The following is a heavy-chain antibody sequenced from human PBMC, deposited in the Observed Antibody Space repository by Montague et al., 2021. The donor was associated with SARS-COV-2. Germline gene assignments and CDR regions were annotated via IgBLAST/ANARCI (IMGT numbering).Heavy chain of an antibody. CDR3: ASSRYSYGSAYYYYYGMDV. CDR2: ISYDGSNK. J-gene: IGHJ6*02. Sequence: SLRLSCSASGFTFSSYAMHWVRQAPGKGLEWVAVISYDGSNKYYADSVKGRFTISRDNSKNTLYLQMNSLRAEDTAVYYCASSRYSYGSAYYYYYGMDVGGQGTTVTVSS. D-gene: IGHD5-18*01. V-gene: IGHV3-30*04. CDR1: GFTFSSYA.